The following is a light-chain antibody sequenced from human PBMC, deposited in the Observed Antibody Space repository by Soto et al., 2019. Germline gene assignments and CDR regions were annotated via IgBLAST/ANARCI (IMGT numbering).Light chain of an antibody. CDR2: SAS. V-gene: IGKV1-39*01. CDR3: QQSSVAPRT. CDR1: QSIGNY. J-gene: IGKJ2*01. Sequence: DIQMTQSPSSLSASVGDRVTITCRASQSIGNYLSWYQQKPGKAPELLIYSASTLVSGVPSRFSGGGSGTDFILTISSLQPEDFATYYCQQSSVAPRTFGQGTKLDIK.